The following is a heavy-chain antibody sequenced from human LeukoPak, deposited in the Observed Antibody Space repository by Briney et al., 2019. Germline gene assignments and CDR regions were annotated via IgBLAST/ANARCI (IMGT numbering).Heavy chain of an antibody. CDR2: IYYTGST. CDR3: ARAGTAAGGTIIDY. CDR1: GGSISSYY. D-gene: IGHD6-13*01. V-gene: IGHV4-59*01. Sequence: PSETLSLTCTVSGGSISSYYWSWVRQPPGEGLEYIGFIYYTGSTNYNPSLKSRVTISVDTSKNQFSLKVNSVTAADTAVYYCARAGTAAGGTIIDYWGQGTLVTVSS. J-gene: IGHJ4*02.